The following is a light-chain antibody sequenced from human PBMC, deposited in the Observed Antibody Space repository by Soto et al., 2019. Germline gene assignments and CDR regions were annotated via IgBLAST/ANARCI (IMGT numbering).Light chain of an antibody. CDR2: GAS. Sequence: EIVLMQSPGTLSLSPGERATLSCRASQSVSSNLAWYQQKPGQAPRLLIYGASTRATGIPDRFSGSGSGTDFTLTISSLQPDDFATYYCQHYNSYSEAFGQGTKVDI. CDR3: QHYNSYSEA. V-gene: IGKV3D-15*02. CDR1: QSVSSN. J-gene: IGKJ1*01.